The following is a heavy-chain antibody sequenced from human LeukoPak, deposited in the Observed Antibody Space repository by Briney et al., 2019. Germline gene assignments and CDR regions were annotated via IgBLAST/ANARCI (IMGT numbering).Heavy chain of an antibody. V-gene: IGHV1-69*01. CDR3: ARLSSGYLYYYGMDV. CDR1: GATFSSYA. CDR2: IIPIFGTA. D-gene: IGHD3-22*01. J-gene: IGHJ6*02. Sequence: SVKVSCKASGATFSSYAISWVRQAPGQGLEWMGGIIPIFGTANYAQKFQGRVTITADESTSTAYMELSSLRSEDTAVYYCARLSSGYLYYYGMDVWGQGTTVTVSS.